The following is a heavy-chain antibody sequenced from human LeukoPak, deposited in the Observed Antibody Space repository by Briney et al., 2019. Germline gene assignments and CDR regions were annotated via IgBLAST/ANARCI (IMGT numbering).Heavy chain of an antibody. CDR3: AKSEGWDIVATISGY. V-gene: IGHV3-33*06. CDR2: IWYDGSNK. D-gene: IGHD5-12*01. CDR1: GFTFSSYG. Sequence: GGSLRLSCAASGFTFSSYGMHWVRQAPGKGLEWVAVIWYDGSNKYYADSVKGRFTISRDNSKNTLYLQMNSLRAEDTAVYYCAKSEGWDIVATISGYWGQGTLVTVSP. J-gene: IGHJ4*02.